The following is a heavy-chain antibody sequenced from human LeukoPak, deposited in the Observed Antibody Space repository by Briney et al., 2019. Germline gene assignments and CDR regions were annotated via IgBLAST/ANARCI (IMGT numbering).Heavy chain of an antibody. J-gene: IGHJ3*02. CDR3: AGTYSLYDPFDI. CDR1: NYSISSGYY. Sequence: SETLSLTCTVSNYSISSGYYWAWIRQPPGKGLEWIGNIYHSGNTYYNPSLKSRVSLSVDTSENQFSLKLSSVTAADTAVYYCAGTYSLYDPFDIWGQGTMVTVSS. CDR2: IYHSGNT. V-gene: IGHV4-38-2*02. D-gene: IGHD6-13*01.